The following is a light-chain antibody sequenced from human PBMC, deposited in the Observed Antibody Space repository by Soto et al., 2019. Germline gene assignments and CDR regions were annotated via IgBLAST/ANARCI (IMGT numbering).Light chain of an antibody. J-gene: IGLJ3*02. CDR2: EGN. Sequence: QAVVTQPASVSGSPAQSITMSCAGASSDVGSYNLVSWYQQYPGKAPKLIIYEGNKRPSGVSNRFSGSGSGNTASLTISGLQAEDAADYYCCSYTGSSTSFGGGTKLTVL. CDR3: CSYTGSSTS. CDR1: SSDVGSYNL. V-gene: IGLV2-23*01.